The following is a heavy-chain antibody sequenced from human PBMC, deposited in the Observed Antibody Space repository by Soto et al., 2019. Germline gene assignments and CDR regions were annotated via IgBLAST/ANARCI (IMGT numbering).Heavy chain of an antibody. Sequence: ASVKVSCKASGYTFTSYGISWVRQAPGQGLEWMGWISAYNGNTNYAQKLQGRVTMTTDTSTSTAYMELRSLRSDDTAVYYCARVLADGYNFNWFAPWGQGTRVTVSS. CDR3: ARVLADGYNFNWFAP. CDR1: GYTFTSYG. CDR2: ISAYNGNT. J-gene: IGHJ5*02. D-gene: IGHD5-12*01. V-gene: IGHV1-18*01.